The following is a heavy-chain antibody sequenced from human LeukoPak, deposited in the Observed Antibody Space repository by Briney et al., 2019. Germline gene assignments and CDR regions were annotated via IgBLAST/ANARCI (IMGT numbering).Heavy chain of an antibody. J-gene: IGHJ5*02. CDR3: ARSVVPAGAWFDP. V-gene: IGHV3-21*01. Sequence: GGSLRLSCAASGFTISSYWMNWVRQAPGRGLEWVSSITGGSNYMYYRDSVKGRFTISRDNARNSLYLEMNSLRADDTAMYFCARSVVPAGAWFDPWGQGTLVIVS. CDR1: GFTISSYW. D-gene: IGHD2-2*01. CDR2: ITGGSNYM.